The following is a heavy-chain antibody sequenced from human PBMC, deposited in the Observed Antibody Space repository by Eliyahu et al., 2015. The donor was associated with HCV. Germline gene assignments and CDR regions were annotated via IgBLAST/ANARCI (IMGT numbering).Heavy chain of an antibody. D-gene: IGHD2-2*01. Sequence: QVQLVQSGAEVKKPGASVKVSCKASGYTXTSYXINWVRQATGQGLEWMGWMNPNSGNTGYAQKFQGRVTMTRNTSISTAYMELSSLRSEDTAVYYCARVGRYCSSTSCPTHGFDYWGQGTLVTVSS. V-gene: IGHV1-8*01. CDR2: MNPNSGNT. J-gene: IGHJ4*02. CDR1: GYTXTSYX. CDR3: ARVGRYCSSTSCPTHGFDY.